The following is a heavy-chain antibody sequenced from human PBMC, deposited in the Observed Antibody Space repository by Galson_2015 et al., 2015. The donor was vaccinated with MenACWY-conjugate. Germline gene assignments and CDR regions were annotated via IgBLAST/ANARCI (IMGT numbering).Heavy chain of an antibody. D-gene: IGHD1-26*01. CDR3: ARHPPGGRGMDV. Sequence: QSGAEVKKPGESLKISCKGSGYSFSTYWIGWVRQMPGKGLGWMGLISPDDSNTRYSPAFQGQVTISADRSISTAYLQWNTLQASDTAIYYCARHPPGGRGMDVWGQGTTVTVSS. J-gene: IGHJ6*02. CDR1: GYSFSTYW. CDR2: ISPDDSNT. V-gene: IGHV5-51*01.